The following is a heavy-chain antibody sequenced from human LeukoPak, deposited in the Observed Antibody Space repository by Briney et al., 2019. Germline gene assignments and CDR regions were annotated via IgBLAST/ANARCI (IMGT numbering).Heavy chain of an antibody. V-gene: IGHV3-30-3*01. CDR1: GFTFSSYA. CDR3: ARDGGKWLVGLYFDY. J-gene: IGHJ4*02. D-gene: IGHD6-19*01. Sequence: GGSLRLSCAASGFTFSSYAMHWVRQAPGKGLEWVAVISYDGSNKYYADSVKGRFTISRDNSKNTLYLQMNSLRAEDTAVYYCARDGGKWLVGLYFDYWGQGTLVTVSS. CDR2: ISYDGSNK.